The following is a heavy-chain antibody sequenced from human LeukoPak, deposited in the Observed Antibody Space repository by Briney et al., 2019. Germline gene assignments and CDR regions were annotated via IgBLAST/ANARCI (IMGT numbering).Heavy chain of an antibody. CDR3: ARYYDSSRNWFDP. CDR1: GGSISSGGYY. D-gene: IGHD3-22*01. Sequence: PSQTLSLTCTVSGGSISSGGYYWSWIRQHPGKGLEWIGYIYYSGSTYYNPSLKSRVTISVDTSKNQFSLKLSSVTAADTAVYYCARYYDSSRNWFDPWGQGTLVTVSS. V-gene: IGHV4-31*03. J-gene: IGHJ5*02. CDR2: IYYSGST.